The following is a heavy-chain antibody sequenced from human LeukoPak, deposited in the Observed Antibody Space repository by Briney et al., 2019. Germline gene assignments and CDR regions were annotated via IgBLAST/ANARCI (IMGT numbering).Heavy chain of an antibody. Sequence: PGGSLRLSCAASGFTFSSSSMSWVRQAPGKGLEWVSSVSGSGATTFYTDSLKGRFTISRGNSKNTVYLQMNSLRAEDTAVYFCAKYGSGSSFDYWGQGTLVTVSS. CDR1: GFTFSSSS. J-gene: IGHJ4*02. CDR2: VSGSGATT. D-gene: IGHD3-10*01. V-gene: IGHV3-23*01. CDR3: AKYGSGSSFDY.